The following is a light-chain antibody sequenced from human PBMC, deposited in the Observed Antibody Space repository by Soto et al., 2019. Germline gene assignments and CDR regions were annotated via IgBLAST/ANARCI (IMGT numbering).Light chain of an antibody. CDR1: QSVSSN. CDR2: GAS. J-gene: IGKJ3*01. CDR3: QQYNKWTFT. Sequence: EIVMTQSPATLSVSPGERATLSCRASQSVSSNLAWYQQKPGQAPRLLIYGASTRTTGIPARFSGSGSGIEFTRTISSLQSEDFAVYSCQQYNKWTFTFGPGTKVDIK. V-gene: IGKV3-15*01.